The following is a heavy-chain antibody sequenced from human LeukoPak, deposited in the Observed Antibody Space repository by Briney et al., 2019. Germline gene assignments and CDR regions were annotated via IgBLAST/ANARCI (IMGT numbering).Heavy chain of an antibody. CDR1: GYSFTSYW. D-gene: IGHD5-18*01. Sequence: GESLKISCKGSGYSFTSYWIGWVRQVPGKGLGWMGIIYPGESETRYSPSFQGPVTISADKSISTAYLQWSRLKASDTAMYYCAAAGYSYGYNAFDNWGQGTMVTVSS. CDR2: IYPGESET. CDR3: AAAGYSYGYNAFDN. J-gene: IGHJ3*02. V-gene: IGHV5-51*01.